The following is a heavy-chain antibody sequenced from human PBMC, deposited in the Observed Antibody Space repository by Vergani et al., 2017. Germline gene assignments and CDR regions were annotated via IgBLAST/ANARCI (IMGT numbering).Heavy chain of an antibody. CDR3: ARRAMYSSGWYTDWYFDL. V-gene: IGHV5-51*01. CDR2: LSPGDSDT. J-gene: IGHJ2*01. D-gene: IGHD6-19*01. CDR1: GYSFTISL. Sequence: EVQLVQSGAEVKKPGESLKLSFTSSGYSFTISLLVWVRPIPFTFLSLLFLLSPGDSDTRYSPSFQGQVTISADKSISTAYRQWSSLKASDTAMYYCARRAMYSSGWYTDWYFDLWGRGTLVTVSS.